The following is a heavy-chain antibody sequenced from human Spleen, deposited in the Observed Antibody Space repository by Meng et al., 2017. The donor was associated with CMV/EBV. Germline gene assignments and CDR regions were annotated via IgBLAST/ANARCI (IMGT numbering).Heavy chain of an antibody. J-gene: IGHJ5*02. V-gene: IGHV3-30-3*01. CDR2: ISYDGSDE. D-gene: IGHD2-8*02. CDR3: ARVYFPTGFDH. Sequence: GESLKISCAASGFAFTKYNIHWVRQAPGMGLDWVALISYDGSDERLADSVRGRFTISRDNSKNTLYLHMKSLRAEDTAVYYCARVYFPTGFDHWGQGTLVTVSS. CDR1: GFAFTKYN.